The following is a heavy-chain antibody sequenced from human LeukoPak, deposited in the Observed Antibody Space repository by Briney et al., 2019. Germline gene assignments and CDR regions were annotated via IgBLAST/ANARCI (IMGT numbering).Heavy chain of an antibody. CDR2: IIPIFGTA. J-gene: IGHJ4*02. CDR3: ARWVYDYVWGSYRHFDY. Sequence: SVKVSCKASGGTFSSYAIGWVRQAPGQGLEWMGGIIPIFGTANYAQKFQGRVTITADESTSTAYMELSSLRSEDTAVYYCARWVYDYVWGSYRHFDYWGQGTLVTVSS. CDR1: GGTFSSYA. D-gene: IGHD3-16*02. V-gene: IGHV1-69*13.